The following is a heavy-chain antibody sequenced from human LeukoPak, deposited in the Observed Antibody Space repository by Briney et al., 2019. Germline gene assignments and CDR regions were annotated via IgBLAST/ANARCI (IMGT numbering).Heavy chain of an antibody. D-gene: IGHD2-21*01. V-gene: IGHV3-30-3*01. Sequence: GRSLRLSCAASGFIFSSYAMHWVRQAPGKGLEWVAVISYDGSNKYYADSVKGRFTISRDNSKNTLYLQMNSLRAEDTAVYYCCVVVIAINAFDIWGQGTMVTVSS. CDR2: ISYDGSNK. J-gene: IGHJ3*02. CDR3: CVVVIAINAFDI. CDR1: GFIFSSYA.